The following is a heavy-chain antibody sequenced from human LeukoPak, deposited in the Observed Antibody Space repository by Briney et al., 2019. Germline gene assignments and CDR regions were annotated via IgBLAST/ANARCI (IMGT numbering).Heavy chain of an antibody. CDR1: GYSLTSHG. CDR3: ARVPGYLPEDY. Sequence: ASVKVSCKASGYSLTSHGFSWVRQAPGQGLEWMECISGYNGNTNYAQKFQGRVTMTTDTSSSTGYMELRSLRSDDTAMYYCARVPGYLPEDYWGQGTLVTVSS. V-gene: IGHV1-18*01. D-gene: IGHD1-1*01. J-gene: IGHJ4*02. CDR2: ISGYNGNT.